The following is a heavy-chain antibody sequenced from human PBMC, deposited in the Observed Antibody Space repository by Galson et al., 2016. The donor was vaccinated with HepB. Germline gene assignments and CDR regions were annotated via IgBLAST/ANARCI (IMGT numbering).Heavy chain of an antibody. V-gene: IGHV3-53*01. Sequence: SLRLSCAASGFTVSNNYMSWVRQAPGKGLEWVPLIYSGGSTSYADSVKGRFTISRDHFKNTRYLQMNSLRAEDTAVYFCTCGRSPGAYWGQGTLVTVSS. J-gene: IGHJ4*02. CDR3: TCGRSPGAY. D-gene: IGHD3-16*02. CDR1: GFTVSNNY. CDR2: IYSGGST.